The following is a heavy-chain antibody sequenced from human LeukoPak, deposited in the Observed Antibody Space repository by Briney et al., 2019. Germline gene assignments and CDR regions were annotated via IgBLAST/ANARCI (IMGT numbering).Heavy chain of an antibody. Sequence: TSETLSLTCSVSGYSISSGYYWGWLRQPPGKGLEWIGSIYHSGSTDYNPSLKSRVTISVDTSKNQFSLKLNSVTAADTAVYYCVRGVWFDPWGQGTLVTVSS. J-gene: IGHJ5*02. CDR3: VRGVWFDP. CDR2: IYHSGST. CDR1: GYSISSGYY. V-gene: IGHV4-38-2*02.